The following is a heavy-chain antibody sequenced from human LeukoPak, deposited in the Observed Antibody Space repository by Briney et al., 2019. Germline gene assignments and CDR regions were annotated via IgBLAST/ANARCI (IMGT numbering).Heavy chain of an antibody. CDR2: IYHSGST. CDR3: ARGPYGYNPFDY. CDR1: GGSISSGGYS. D-gene: IGHD5-24*01. V-gene: IGHV4-30-2*01. Sequence: PSETLSLTCAVSGGSISSGGYSWSWIRQPPGKGLEWIGYIYHSGSTYHNPSLKSRVTISVDRSKNQFSLKLSSVTAADTAVYYCARGPYGYNPFDYWGQGTLVTVSS. J-gene: IGHJ4*02.